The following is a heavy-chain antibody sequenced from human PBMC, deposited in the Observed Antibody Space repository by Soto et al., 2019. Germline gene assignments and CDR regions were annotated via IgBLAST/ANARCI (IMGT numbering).Heavy chain of an antibody. CDR1: GGSISSSSYY. CDR3: ARHGGYSDWLLQNGPYYYGMDV. V-gene: IGHV4-39*01. Sequence: PSETLSLTCTVSGGSISSSSYYWGWIRQPPGKGLEWIGSIYYSGSTYYNPSLKSRVTISVDTSKNQFSLKLSSVTAADTAVYYCARHGGYSDWLLQNGPYYYGMDVWGQGTTVTVSS. CDR2: IYYSGST. J-gene: IGHJ6*02. D-gene: IGHD3-9*01.